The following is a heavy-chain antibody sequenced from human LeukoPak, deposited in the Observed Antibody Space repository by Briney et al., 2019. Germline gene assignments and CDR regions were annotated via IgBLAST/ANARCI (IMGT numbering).Heavy chain of an antibody. CDR2: VSGSGGST. CDR1: GFTFRNYA. J-gene: IGHJ4*02. V-gene: IGHV3-23*01. Sequence: PGGSLRLSCAASGFTFRNYAMSWVRQAPGKGLEWVSAVSGSGGSTYYADSVKGRFAISRDNSKNTLYLQMNSLRAEDTAVYYCAKDLGSAAVGKEFDYWGQGTLVPVSS. CDR3: AKDLGSAAVGKEFDY. D-gene: IGHD6-13*01.